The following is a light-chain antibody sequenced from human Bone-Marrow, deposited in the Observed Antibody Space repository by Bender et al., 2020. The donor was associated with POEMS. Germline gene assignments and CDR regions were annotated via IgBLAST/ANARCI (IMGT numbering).Light chain of an antibody. CDR3: QVWESKTDHYV. CDR2: DVT. V-gene: IGLV2-14*03. J-gene: IGLJ1*01. Sequence: QSALTQPASVSGSPGQSIAISCTGTSSDVGAYNYVSWYQQHPGKAPKLILYDVTTRPSGIPDRFSGFNSGDTATLTISRVEAGDEADYFCQVWESKTDHYVFGAGTKVTVL. CDR1: SSDVGAYNY.